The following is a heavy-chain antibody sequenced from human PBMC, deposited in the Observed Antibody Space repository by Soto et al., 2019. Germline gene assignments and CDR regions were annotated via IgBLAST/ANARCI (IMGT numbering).Heavy chain of an antibody. J-gene: IGHJ4*02. V-gene: IGHV3-15*07. CDR2: IKSNSDNGKY. CDR3: GTHWGADSSGWH. D-gene: IGHD6-19*01. Sequence: EVQLVESGGGVVEPGGSLRLSCAASGFSLTNAWMNWVRQAPGKGLEWVGGIKSNSDNGKYEYAAPVKGRFTISRDDSNNMLQVERDSRKTADTGIEYCGTHWGADSSGWHWGQGTLV. CDR1: GFSLTNAW.